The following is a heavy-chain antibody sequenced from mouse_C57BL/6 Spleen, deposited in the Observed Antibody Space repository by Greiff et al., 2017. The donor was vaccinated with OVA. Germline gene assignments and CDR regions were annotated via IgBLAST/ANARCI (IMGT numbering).Heavy chain of an antibody. V-gene: IGHV1-53*01. J-gene: IGHJ3*01. CDR3: ARPGGELGWFAY. Sequence: VQLQQSGTELVKPGASVKLSCKASGYTFTSYWMHWVKQRPGQGLEWIGNINPSNGGTNYNEKFKSKATLTVDKSSSTAYMQLSSLTSEDSAVYYCARPGGELGWFAYWGQGTLVTVSA. CDR2: INPSNGGT. CDR1: GYTFTSYW.